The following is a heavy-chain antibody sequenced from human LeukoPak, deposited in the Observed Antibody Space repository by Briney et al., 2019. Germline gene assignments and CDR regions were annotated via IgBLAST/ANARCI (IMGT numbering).Heavy chain of an antibody. CDR1: GGSISSYY. V-gene: IGHV4-59*01. CDR2: IYYSGST. Sequence: SEALSLTCTGSGGSISSYYWSWIRQPPGKGLEGIGYIYYSGSTNYNPSLKSRVTISVDTSKNQFSLKLSSVTAADTAVYYCARTSRVTIFGVVISNWFDPWGQGTLDTVSS. CDR3: ARTSRVTIFGVVISNWFDP. J-gene: IGHJ5*02. D-gene: IGHD3-3*01.